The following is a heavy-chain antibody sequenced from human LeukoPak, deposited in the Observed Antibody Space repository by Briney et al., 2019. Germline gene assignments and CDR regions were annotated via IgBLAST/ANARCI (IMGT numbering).Heavy chain of an antibody. J-gene: IGHJ4*02. CDR2: ISWNSGNL. V-gene: IGHV3-9*01. D-gene: IGHD6-6*01. CDR1: GFTFDDYA. CDR3: AKDKTYSSSVQFDY. Sequence: GGSLRLSCAASGFTFDDYAMHWVRQAPGKVLEWVSGISWNSGNLAYADSVKGRFTISRDNAKNSLYLQMNSLRAEDTALYYCAKDKTYSSSVQFDYWGQGTLVTVSS.